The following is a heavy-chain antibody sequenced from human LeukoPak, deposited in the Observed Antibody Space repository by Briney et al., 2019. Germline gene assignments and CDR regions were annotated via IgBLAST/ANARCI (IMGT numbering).Heavy chain of an antibody. CDR2: IWYDGSNK. V-gene: IGHV3-33*01. CDR1: GFTLSSYG. D-gene: IGHD3-9*01. J-gene: IGHJ2*01. CDR3: ARGGDILTGCSGADWYFDL. Sequence: GRSLRLSCAASGFTLSSYGMHWVRQAPGKGLEWVAVIWYDGSNKYYADSVKGRLTISRDNSKNTLYLQMNSLRAEDTAVYYCARGGDILTGCSGADWYFDLWGRGTLVTVSS.